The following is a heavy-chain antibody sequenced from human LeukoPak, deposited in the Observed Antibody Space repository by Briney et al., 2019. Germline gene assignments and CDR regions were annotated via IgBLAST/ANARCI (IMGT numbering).Heavy chain of an antibody. CDR3: ATLTTVTNPFDY. D-gene: IGHD4-11*01. CDR1: GFTFSSYS. Sequence: PGGSLRLSCAASGFTFSSYSMNWVRQAPGKGLEWVSSISSSSSYIYYADSVKGRFTISRDNAKNSLYLQMNSLRAEDTAVYYCATLTTVTNPFDYWGQGTLVTVSS. V-gene: IGHV3-21*01. CDR2: ISSSSSYI. J-gene: IGHJ4*02.